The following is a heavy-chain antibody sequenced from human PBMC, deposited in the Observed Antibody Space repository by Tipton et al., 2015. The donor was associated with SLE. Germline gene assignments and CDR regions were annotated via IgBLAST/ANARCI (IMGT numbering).Heavy chain of an antibody. CDR2: INHSRST. J-gene: IGHJ6*01. CDR1: GYSISSGYY. D-gene: IGHD3-10*01. CDR3: ADREPAGEYYGMDV. V-gene: IGHV4-38-2*01. Sequence: TLSLTCAVSGYSISSGYYWRWIRQPPGKGLEWIGEINHSRSTNYNPSLKSRVTISVDTSKHQFSLKLRSVTAADTAVYYCADREPAGEYYGMDVWGQGTTVSVS.